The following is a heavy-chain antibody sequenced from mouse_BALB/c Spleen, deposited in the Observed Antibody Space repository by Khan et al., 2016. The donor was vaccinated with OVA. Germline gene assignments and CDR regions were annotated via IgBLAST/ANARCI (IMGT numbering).Heavy chain of an antibody. CDR1: GYSITSDYA. Sequence: EVKLEESGPGLVKPSQSLSLTCTVTGYSITSDYAWNWIRQFPGNKLEWMGYISYSGSTSYTPSLKSRISITRATSKNQFFLQLNSVTTEDPATYYCTRGRTYWGQGTLVTVSA. V-gene: IGHV3-2*02. D-gene: IGHD3-3*01. CDR3: TRGRTY. J-gene: IGHJ3*01. CDR2: ISYSGST.